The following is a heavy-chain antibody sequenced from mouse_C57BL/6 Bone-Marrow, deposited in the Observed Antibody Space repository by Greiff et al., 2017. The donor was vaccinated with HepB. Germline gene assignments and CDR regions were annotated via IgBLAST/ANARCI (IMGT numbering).Heavy chain of an antibody. J-gene: IGHJ4*01. V-gene: IGHV1-82*01. CDR2: IYPGDGDT. CDR1: GYAFSSSW. CDR3: ARKDYKDAMDY. Sequence: VQLQQSGPELVKPGASVKISCKASGYAFSSSWMNWVKQRPGKGLEWIGRIYPGDGDTNYNGKFKGKATLTADKSSSTAYMQLSSLTSEDSAVYFCARKDYKDAMDYWGQGTSVTVSS. D-gene: IGHD2-12*01.